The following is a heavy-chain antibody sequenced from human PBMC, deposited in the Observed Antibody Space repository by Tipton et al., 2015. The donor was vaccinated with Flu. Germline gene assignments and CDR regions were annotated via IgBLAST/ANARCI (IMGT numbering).Heavy chain of an antibody. CDR2: IYSSGST. V-gene: IGHV4-4*07. J-gene: IGHJ2*01. CDR3: ARDSSSYRYFDL. CDR1: GGSISSYY. Sequence: TLSLTCTVSGGSISSYYWSWIRQPAGKGLEWIGRIYSSGSTNYKPSLKSRVTMSVDTSKKQFSLKLSSVTAADTAVYYCARDSSSYRYFDLWGRGTLVTVSS. D-gene: IGHD6-13*01.